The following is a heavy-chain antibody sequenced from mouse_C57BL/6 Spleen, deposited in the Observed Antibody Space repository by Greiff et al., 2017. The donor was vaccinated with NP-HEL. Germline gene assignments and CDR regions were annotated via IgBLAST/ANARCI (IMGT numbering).Heavy chain of an antibody. CDR2: IYPGSGST. Sequence: QVQLQQPGAELVKPGASVKMSCKASGYTFTSYWITWVKQRPGQGLEWIGDIYPGSGSTNFNEKFKSKATLTVDTSSSTAYMQLSSLTSEDSAVYYCARLYSSGYVDYYAMDYWGQGTSVTVSS. J-gene: IGHJ4*01. D-gene: IGHD3-2*02. V-gene: IGHV1-55*01. CDR1: GYTFTSYW. CDR3: ARLYSSGYVDYYAMDY.